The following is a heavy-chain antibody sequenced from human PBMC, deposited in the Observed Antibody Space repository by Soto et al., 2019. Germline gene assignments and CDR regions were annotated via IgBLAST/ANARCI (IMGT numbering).Heavy chain of an antibody. D-gene: IGHD1-1*01. J-gene: IGHJ4*02. V-gene: IGHV4-59*12. CDR2: IYYSGST. CDR3: ARAEAGERLDY. Sequence: TETLSLTCTVSGDSISSYYWSCIRQPPGKGLEWIGYIYYSGSTYYNPSLKSRVTISVDTSKNQFSLKLSSVTAADTAVYYCARAEAGERLDYWAQGTLVIVSA. CDR1: GDSISSYY.